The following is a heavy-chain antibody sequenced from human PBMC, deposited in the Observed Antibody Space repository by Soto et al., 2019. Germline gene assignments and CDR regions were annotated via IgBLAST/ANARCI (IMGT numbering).Heavy chain of an antibody. Sequence: PSETLSLTCAVYGGSFSGYYWSWIWQPPGKGLEWIGYIYYSGSTNYNPSLKSRVTISVDTSKNQFSLKLSSVTAADTAVYYCARRYGGNFDYWGQGTLVTVSS. D-gene: IGHD1-26*01. CDR2: IYYSGST. J-gene: IGHJ4*02. V-gene: IGHV4-59*01. CDR1: GGSFSGYY. CDR3: ARRYGGNFDY.